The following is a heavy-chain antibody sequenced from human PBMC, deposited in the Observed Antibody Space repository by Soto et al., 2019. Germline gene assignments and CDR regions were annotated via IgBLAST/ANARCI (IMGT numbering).Heavy chain of an antibody. V-gene: IGHV4-59*12. Sequence: PSETLSLTCTVSGGSISSYYWSWIRQPPGKGLEWIGDIYYSGSTNYNPSLKSRVTISVDTSKNQFSLKLSSVTAADTAVYYCARGAYCGGDCSAFDPWGQGTLVTVSS. D-gene: IGHD2-21*02. CDR3: ARGAYCGGDCSAFDP. CDR2: IYYSGST. CDR1: GGSISSYY. J-gene: IGHJ5*02.